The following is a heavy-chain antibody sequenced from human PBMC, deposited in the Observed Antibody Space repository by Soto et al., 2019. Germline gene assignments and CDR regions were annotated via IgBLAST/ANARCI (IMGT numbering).Heavy chain of an antibody. CDR2: TYYTGST. V-gene: IGHV4-59*01. Sequence: SETLSLTCTVSGDSIKHYYWSWIRQPPGKRLEWIGYTYYTGSTTYNPSLESRVTMSVDTSKNQFSLKLSSVNAADTAVYYCAKYRRTEEEGFTLDSWGRGTLVTVS. CDR1: GDSIKHYY. D-gene: IGHD2-2*01. J-gene: IGHJ4*02. CDR3: AKYRRTEEEGFTLDS.